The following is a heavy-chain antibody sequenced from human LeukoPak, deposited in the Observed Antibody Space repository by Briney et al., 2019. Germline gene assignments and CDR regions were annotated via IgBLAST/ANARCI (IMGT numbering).Heavy chain of an antibody. CDR2: IFYSGTT. D-gene: IGHD5-24*01. V-gene: IGHV4-59*01. CDR1: GVSINTYY. CDR3: AIKRRDAQKGDVFDI. J-gene: IGHJ3*02. Sequence: SETLSLTCTISGVSINTYYWSWIRQPPGGGLEWIGYIFYSGTTYYNPSVNSRVTITMDTSKNQFFLELRSLTAADTAVYFCAIKRRDAQKGDVFDIWGPGTMVTVSS.